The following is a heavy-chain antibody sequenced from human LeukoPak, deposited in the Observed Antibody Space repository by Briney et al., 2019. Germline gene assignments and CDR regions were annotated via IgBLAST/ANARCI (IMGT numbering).Heavy chain of an antibody. CDR1: GFTFSSYA. J-gene: IGHJ6*02. CDR3: AKGIPPPLTMVRGVIINYSSSGMDV. D-gene: IGHD3-10*01. CDR2: ISGRWGST. Sequence: GGSLRLSCAASGFTFSSYAMSWVRQAPGKGLVGVSAISGRWGSTYYADSVKGRFTISRDNSKNTLYLQMNSLRAEDTAVYYCAKGIPPPLTMVRGVIINYSSSGMDVWGQGTTVTVSS. V-gene: IGHV3-23*01.